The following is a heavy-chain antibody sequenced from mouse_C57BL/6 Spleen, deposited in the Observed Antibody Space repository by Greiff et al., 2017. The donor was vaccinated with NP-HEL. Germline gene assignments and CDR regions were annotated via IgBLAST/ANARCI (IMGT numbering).Heavy chain of an antibody. Sequence: VQLQQSGAELVRPGASVTLSCKASGYTFTDYEMHWVKQTPVHGLEWIGAIDPETGGTAYNQKFKGKAILTADKSSSTAYMELRGLTSEDSAVYYCTRSGLYPYYAMDYWGQGTSVTVSS. J-gene: IGHJ4*01. CDR2: IDPETGGT. CDR1: GYTFTDYE. CDR3: TRSGLYPYYAMDY. V-gene: IGHV1-15*01. D-gene: IGHD2-12*01.